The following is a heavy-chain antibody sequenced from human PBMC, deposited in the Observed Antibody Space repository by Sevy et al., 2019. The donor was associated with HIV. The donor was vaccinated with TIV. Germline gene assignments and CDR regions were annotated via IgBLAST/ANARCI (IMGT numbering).Heavy chain of an antibody. CDR2: IWYNGGTE. J-gene: IGHJ5*01. V-gene: IGHV3-33*01. Sequence: GGSLRLSCAASGFPFRSFSMHWVRQAPGKGLEWVAGIWYNGGTEHYADSVQGRFTISRDNSKNVLNLQMTSLRVGDTAIYYGARDSARVIVPTAGFDSWGQGALVTVSS. CDR3: ARDSARVIVPTAGFDS. CDR1: GFPFRSFS. D-gene: IGHD1-1*01.